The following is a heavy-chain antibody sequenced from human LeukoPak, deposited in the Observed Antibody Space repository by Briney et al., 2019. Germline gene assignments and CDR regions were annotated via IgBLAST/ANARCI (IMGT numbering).Heavy chain of an antibody. V-gene: IGHV3-74*01. D-gene: IGHD1-26*01. J-gene: IGHJ4*02. Sequence: GGSLRLSCAASGFTFSTYWMHWVRQAPGKVLEWVSRITSDGSSTSYAGSVKGRFTISRDNAKNTLYLQMNSLRAEDTALYYCARREGAIYDYWGQGTLVTVSS. CDR2: ITSDGSST. CDR3: ARREGAIYDY. CDR1: GFTFSTYW.